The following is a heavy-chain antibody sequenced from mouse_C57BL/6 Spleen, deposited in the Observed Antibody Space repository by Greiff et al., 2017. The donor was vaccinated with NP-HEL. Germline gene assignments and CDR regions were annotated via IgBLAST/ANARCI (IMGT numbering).Heavy chain of an antibody. CDR2: IYPRDGST. V-gene: IGHV1-85*01. CDR1: GYTFTSYD. CDR3: ARSRGYDYFPRGAMDY. J-gene: IGHJ4*01. Sequence: QVQLQQSGPELVKPGASVKLSCKASGYTFTSYDINWVKQRPGQGLEWIGWIYPRDGSTKYNEKFKGKATLTVDTSSSTAYMELHSLTSEDSAVYFCARSRGYDYFPRGAMDYWGQGTSVTVSS. D-gene: IGHD2-4*01.